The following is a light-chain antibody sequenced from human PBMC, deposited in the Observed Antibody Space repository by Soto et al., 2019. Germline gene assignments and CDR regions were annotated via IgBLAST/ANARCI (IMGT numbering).Light chain of an antibody. Sequence: QSALTQPASVSGSPGQSITISCTGTSSDVGAYIFVSWYQQHPGKAPKLMIYDIINRPSGVSNRFSGSKSGNTASLTISGLQAEDEADYYCVSFTTSRSYVFGTGTKLTGL. CDR2: DII. J-gene: IGLJ1*01. CDR3: VSFTTSRSYV. CDR1: SSDVGAYIF. V-gene: IGLV2-14*03.